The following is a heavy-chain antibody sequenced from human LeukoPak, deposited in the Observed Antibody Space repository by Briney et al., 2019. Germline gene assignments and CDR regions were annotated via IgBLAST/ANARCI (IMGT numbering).Heavy chain of an antibody. CDR1: GFTFSSYG. D-gene: IGHD5-18*01. V-gene: IGHV3-30*02. J-gene: IGHJ4*02. CDR2: IRYDGSNK. Sequence: GGSLRLSCAASGFTFSSYGMHWVRQAPGKGLEWVAFIRYDGSNKYYADSVKGRFAISRDNSKNTLYLQMNSLRAEDTAVYYCASGYSYGYGYWGQGTLVTVSS. CDR3: ASGYSYGYGY.